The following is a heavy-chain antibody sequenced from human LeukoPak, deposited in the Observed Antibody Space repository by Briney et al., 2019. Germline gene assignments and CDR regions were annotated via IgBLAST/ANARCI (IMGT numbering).Heavy chain of an antibody. Sequence: GGSLRLSCAASGFTFSSYGMSWVRQAPGKGLEWVSAISGSSGSTYYADSVKGRFTISRDNSKNTLYLQMNSLRAEDTAVYYCAKAFHPGYCSSTSCFMSYFDYWGQGTLVTVSS. CDR3: AKAFHPGYCSSTSCFMSYFDY. J-gene: IGHJ4*02. D-gene: IGHD2-2*01. V-gene: IGHV3-23*01. CDR2: ISGSSGST. CDR1: GFTFSSYG.